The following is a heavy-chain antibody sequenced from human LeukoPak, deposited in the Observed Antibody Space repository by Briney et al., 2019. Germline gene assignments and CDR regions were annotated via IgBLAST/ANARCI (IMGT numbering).Heavy chain of an antibody. V-gene: IGHV1-69*04. J-gene: IGHJ4*02. CDR2: IIPILGIA. CDR1: GGTFIRYA. Sequence: APLKVSCKASGGTFIRYAISWVRQAPGQGREWMGRIIPILGIANYAQKLQGRVTITAHKSTSAAYMQLSSLRSEDTAVYYSAIPIELMVVNWGQGTLVTVSS. CDR3: AIPIELMVVN. D-gene: IGHD2-8*01.